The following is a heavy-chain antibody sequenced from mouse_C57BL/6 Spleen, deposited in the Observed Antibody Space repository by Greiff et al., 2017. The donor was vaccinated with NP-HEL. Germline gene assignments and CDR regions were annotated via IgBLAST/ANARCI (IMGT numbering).Heavy chain of an antibody. Sequence: QVQLQQPGAELVKPGASVKMSCKASGYTFTSYWITWVKQRPGQGLEWIGDIYPGSGSTNYNEKFKSKATLTVDTSSSTAYMQLSSLTSEDSAVYYGARRDYGSSYEAVQYYFDYWGQGTTLTVSS. CDR1: GYTFTSYW. CDR3: ARRDYGSSYEAVQYYFDY. CDR2: IYPGSGST. V-gene: IGHV1-55*01. D-gene: IGHD1-1*01. J-gene: IGHJ2*01.